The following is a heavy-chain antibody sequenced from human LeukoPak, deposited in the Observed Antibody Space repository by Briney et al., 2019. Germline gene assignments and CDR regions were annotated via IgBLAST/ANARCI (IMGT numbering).Heavy chain of an antibody. V-gene: IGHV3-33*08. D-gene: IGHD4-23*01. Sequence: GGSLRLSCAASGFTFSNYGMHLVRQAPGKGLEWVALTWYDGSNKYYTDSVKGRLTISRDNSKDTLFLQMNSLRAEDTAVYYCAREGPRGNSQLDYWGQVTLVTVSS. CDR1: GFTFSNYG. J-gene: IGHJ4*02. CDR3: AREGPRGNSQLDY. CDR2: TWYDGSNK.